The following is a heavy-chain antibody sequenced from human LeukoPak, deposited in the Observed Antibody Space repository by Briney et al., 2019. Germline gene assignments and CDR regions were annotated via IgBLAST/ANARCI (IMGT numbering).Heavy chain of an antibody. CDR1: GGSISSYC. CDR2: IYYSGST. D-gene: IGHD1-26*01. V-gene: IGHV4-59*01. CDR3: ARSRWSTSNFDY. J-gene: IGHJ4*02. Sequence: SETLSLTCTVSGGSISSYCWSWIRQPPGKGLEWIGYIYYSGSTNYNPSLKSRVTISVDTSKNQFSLKVSSVTAADTAVYYCARSRWSTSNFDYWGQGTLVTVSS.